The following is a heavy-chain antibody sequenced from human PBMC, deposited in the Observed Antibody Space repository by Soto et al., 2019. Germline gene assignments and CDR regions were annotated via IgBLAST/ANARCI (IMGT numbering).Heavy chain of an antibody. J-gene: IGHJ3*02. D-gene: IGHD2-2*01. CDR3: AREGLYCSIQDNTFDI. CDR2: MNPNSGNT. V-gene: IGHV1-8*01. Sequence: QVQLVQSGAEVKRSGASVRISCKASGYTFNRHDINWVRQATGQGPEWIGWMNPNSGNTGYAQKFQGRVTMTMDSSITTAYMDRSSLTSEDTAIYYCAREGLYCSIQDNTFDIWGQGTMVSVSS. CDR1: GYTFNRHD.